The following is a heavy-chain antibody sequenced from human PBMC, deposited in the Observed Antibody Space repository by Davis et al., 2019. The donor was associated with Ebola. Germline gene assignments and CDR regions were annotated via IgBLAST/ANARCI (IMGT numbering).Heavy chain of an antibody. Sequence: GGSLRLSCAASGFTVSSNYMSWVRQAPGKGLEWVSVIYSGGSTYYADSVKGRFTISRDNSKNTLYLQMNSLRAEDTAVYYCARVVVPAAMPANGMDVWGKGTTVTVSS. CDR1: GFTVSSNY. J-gene: IGHJ6*04. D-gene: IGHD2-2*01. CDR3: ARVVVPAAMPANGMDV. CDR2: IYSGGST. V-gene: IGHV3-66*01.